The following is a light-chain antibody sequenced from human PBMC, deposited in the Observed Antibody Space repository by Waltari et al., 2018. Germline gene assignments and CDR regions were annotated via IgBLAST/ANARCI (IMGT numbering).Light chain of an antibody. CDR1: SSDVGGYNY. CDR3: SSYTSSSTLV. CDR2: EVS. Sequence: QSALTQPASVSGSPGQSITISCTGPSSDVGGYNYVSWYQQHPGKAPKLMIYEVSHRPSGVSNRFSGSKSGNTASLTISGLQAEDEADYYCSSYTSSSTLVFGTGTKVTVL. V-gene: IGLV2-14*01. J-gene: IGLJ1*01.